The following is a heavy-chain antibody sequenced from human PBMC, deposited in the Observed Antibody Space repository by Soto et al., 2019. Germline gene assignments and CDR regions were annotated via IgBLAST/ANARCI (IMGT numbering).Heavy chain of an antibody. CDR3: SKDLDGLQCLVDSSFCFDY. D-gene: IGHD3-16*02. J-gene: IGHJ4*02. Sequence: QVQLVESGGGVVQPGRSLRLSCAASGFTFNSYGMHWVRQAPGKGLEWVAVISYDGSDKYYADSVKGRFTISRDNSMNTLYLQMNSLRAEDTAVYYCSKDLDGLQCLVDSSFCFDYWGQGTLVNGSS. V-gene: IGHV3-30*18. CDR2: ISYDGSDK. CDR1: GFTFNSYG.